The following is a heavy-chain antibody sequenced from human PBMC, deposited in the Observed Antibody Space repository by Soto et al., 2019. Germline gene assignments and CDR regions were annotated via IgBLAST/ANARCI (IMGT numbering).Heavy chain of an antibody. CDR2: IYYSGST. J-gene: IGHJ5*02. D-gene: IGHD3-3*01. CDR1: GGSVSSGSYY. Sequence: QVQLQESGPELVKPSETLSLTCTVSGGSVSSGSYYWSWIRQPPGKGLEWIGYIYYSGSTNYNPSLKSRVTISVDTSKNQFSLKLSSVTAADTAVYYCARYDSAWFDPWGQGTLVTVSS. V-gene: IGHV4-61*01. CDR3: ARYDSAWFDP.